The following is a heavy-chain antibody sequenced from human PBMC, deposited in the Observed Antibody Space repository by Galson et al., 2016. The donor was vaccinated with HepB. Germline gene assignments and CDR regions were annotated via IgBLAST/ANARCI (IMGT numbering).Heavy chain of an antibody. CDR3: ARGRSPYSGFHIDY. V-gene: IGHV4-61*01. Sequence: ETLSLTCTVSGGSVSSGSYYWSWIRQPPGKGLEWIGYISYSGSTNYNPSLKSRVTISVDTTKNQFSLKVSSVTAADTAVYYCARGRSPYSGFHIDYWGQGALVTVSS. CDR2: ISYSGST. D-gene: IGHD5-12*01. CDR1: GGSVSSGSYY. J-gene: IGHJ4*02.